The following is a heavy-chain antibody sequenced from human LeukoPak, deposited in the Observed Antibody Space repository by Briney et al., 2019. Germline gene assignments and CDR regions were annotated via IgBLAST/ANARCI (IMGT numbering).Heavy chain of an antibody. CDR1: GGSISSYY. D-gene: IGHD2-15*01. Sequence: TSETLSLTCTVSGGSISSYYGSWIRQPPGKGREWIGYIYYSGSTNYNPSLKRRVTISVDTSKNQFSLKLNSVPAADTAVYYCARALGYCSGGSCYGRPWFDPWGQGTLVTVSS. CDR3: ARALGYCSGGSCYGRPWFDP. V-gene: IGHV4-59*01. J-gene: IGHJ5*02. CDR2: IYYSGST.